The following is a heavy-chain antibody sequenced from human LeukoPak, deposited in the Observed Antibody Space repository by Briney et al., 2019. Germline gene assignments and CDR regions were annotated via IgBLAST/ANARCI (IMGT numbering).Heavy chain of an antibody. CDR2: ISANGVGT. Sequence: GGSLRLSCAASGFTFNNYAMSWVRQAPGKGLEWLSAISANGVGTYYADSVKGRFTISRDNSKNTLYLQMSRLRAEDTAVYYCAKDLSWGFDYWGQGTLVTVSS. J-gene: IGHJ4*02. CDR3: AKDLSWGFDY. V-gene: IGHV3-23*01. CDR1: GFTFNNYA. D-gene: IGHD3-16*01.